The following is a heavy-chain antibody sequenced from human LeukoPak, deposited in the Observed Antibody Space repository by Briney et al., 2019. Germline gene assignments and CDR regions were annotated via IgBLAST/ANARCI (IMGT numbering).Heavy chain of an antibody. J-gene: IGHJ6*03. D-gene: IGHD6-13*01. CDR3: ARGAYSSSPHSYYYMDV. CDR1: GGSISSSSYY. CDR2: IYYSGST. Sequence: PSETLSLTCTVSGGSISSSSYYWGWIRQPPGKGLEWIGRIYYSGSTYYNPSLKSRVTIPVDTSKNQFSLKLSSVTAADTAVYYCARGAYSSSPHSYYYMDVWGKGTTVTVSS. V-gene: IGHV4-39*07.